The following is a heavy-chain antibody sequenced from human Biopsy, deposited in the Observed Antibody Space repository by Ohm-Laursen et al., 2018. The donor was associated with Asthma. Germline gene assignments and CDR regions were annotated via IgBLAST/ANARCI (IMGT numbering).Heavy chain of an antibody. CDR3: AHAQTSWNYYGSGNYLYHFDS. CDR1: GFSLSTLGVG. J-gene: IGHJ4*02. D-gene: IGHD3-10*01. V-gene: IGHV2-5*02. Sequence: TQTLTLTSTVSGFSLSTLGVGVGWFRQPPGKALEWLSHIFWDDDKRYSPSLKSRLTIAKDTSRNQVVPTMANMDPVDTGTYFCAHAQTSWNYYGSGNYLYHFDSWGQGTLVTVSS. CDR2: IFWDDDK.